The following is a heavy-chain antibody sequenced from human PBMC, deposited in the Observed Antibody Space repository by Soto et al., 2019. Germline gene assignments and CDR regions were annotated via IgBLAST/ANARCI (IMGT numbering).Heavy chain of an antibody. Sequence: GSLSLSCAASGFTFSDYYMSWIRQAPGKGLEWISFISGGSDYIDYADSLKGRFTISRDNAKNSLYLQMNSLRAGDTAVYFCARGSTIRRMDVWGQGTTVTVSS. J-gene: IGHJ6*02. CDR1: GFTFSDYY. V-gene: IGHV3-11*06. CDR2: ISGGSDYI. D-gene: IGHD2-2*01. CDR3: ARGSTIRRMDV.